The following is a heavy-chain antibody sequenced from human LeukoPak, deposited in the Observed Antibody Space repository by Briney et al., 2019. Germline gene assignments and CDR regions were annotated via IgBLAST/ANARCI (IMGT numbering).Heavy chain of an antibody. CDR2: ISSSSGYI. CDR3: ARDSGYCSSTGCYVHYFDY. CDR1: GFTFSSYW. Sequence: GSLRLSCAASGFTFSSYWMSWVRQAPGKGLEWVSSISSSSGYINYADSVKGRFTVSRDNAKNSLYLQMNSLRAEDTAVYYCARDSGYCSSTGCYVHYFDYWGQGTLVTVSS. J-gene: IGHJ4*02. V-gene: IGHV3-21*01. D-gene: IGHD2-2*01.